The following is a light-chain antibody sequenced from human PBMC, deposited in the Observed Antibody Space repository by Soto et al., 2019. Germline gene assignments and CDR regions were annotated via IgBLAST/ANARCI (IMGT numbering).Light chain of an antibody. V-gene: IGKV3-20*01. Sequence: DIVLTQSPGTLSLSPGERATLSCRASQSVRSTSLAWYQQKPGQAPRLLIYGASSRATGIPDRFSGGGSGTDFTLTISRLEPEDFAVYYCQQYENWPYTFGQGTKLEIK. J-gene: IGKJ2*01. CDR1: QSVRSTS. CDR3: QQYENWPYT. CDR2: GAS.